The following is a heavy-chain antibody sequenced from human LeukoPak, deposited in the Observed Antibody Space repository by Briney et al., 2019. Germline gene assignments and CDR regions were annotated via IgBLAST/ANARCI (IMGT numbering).Heavy chain of an antibody. D-gene: IGHD3-22*01. CDR3: ARGGDTIGSIRSTFDI. Sequence: RAGASLRLSCAASGLTVRDTYTSWVRQPPGKGLEWVLATSGVGYTYYANSVKGRFNITRDNSKNTVYLQLNSLRAEDTAVYYCARGGDTIGSIRSTFDIWGQGTMVTV. J-gene: IGHJ3*02. CDR1: GLTVRDTY. V-gene: IGHV3-53*01. CDR2: TSGVGYT.